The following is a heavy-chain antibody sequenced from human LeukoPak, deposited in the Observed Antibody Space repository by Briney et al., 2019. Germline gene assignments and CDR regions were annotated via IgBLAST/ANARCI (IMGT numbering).Heavy chain of an antibody. V-gene: IGHV1-2*02. D-gene: IGHD5-12*01. J-gene: IGHJ4*02. Sequence: ASVKFSCKASGYTLTGYYMHWVRLAPGQGLEWMGWINPSSGDTNYAQKFQGRVTMTRDTSISTAYMELSRLRSDDTAVYYCAKNPYEYYFDYWGQGTLVTVSS. CDR2: INPSSGDT. CDR3: AKNPYEYYFDY. CDR1: GYTLTGYY.